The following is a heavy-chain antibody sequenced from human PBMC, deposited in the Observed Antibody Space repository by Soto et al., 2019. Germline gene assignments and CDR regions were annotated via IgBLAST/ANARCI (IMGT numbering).Heavy chain of an antibody. CDR1: GGTFSSYT. V-gene: IGHV1-69*01. CDR2: ITPTLNIA. Sequence: QLQLVQSGAEVREPGSSVKVSCKASGGTFSSYTVIWVRQAPGQGLEWIGGITPTLNIAKYADKFQGRVTITADESTSTVYMQLSSLRSEDTAVYFCARGGYSGSNPSAFDYWGQGTLVAVSS. D-gene: IGHD2-15*01. J-gene: IGHJ4*02. CDR3: ARGGYSGSNPSAFDY.